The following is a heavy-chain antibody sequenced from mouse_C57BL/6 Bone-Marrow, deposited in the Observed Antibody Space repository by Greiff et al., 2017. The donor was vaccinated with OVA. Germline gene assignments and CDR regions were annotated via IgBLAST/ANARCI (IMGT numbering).Heavy chain of an antibody. V-gene: IGHV1-64*01. D-gene: IGHD1-1*01. J-gene: IGHJ3*01. CDR2: IHPNSGST. CDR3: ALYYGSPWFAY. Sequence: QVQLQQPGAELVKPGASVKLSCKASGYTFTSYWMHWVKQRPGQGLEWIGMIHPNSGSTNYNEKFKSKATLTVDKSSSTAYMQLSSLTSEDSAVYYCALYYGSPWFAYWGQGTLVTVSA. CDR1: GYTFTSYW.